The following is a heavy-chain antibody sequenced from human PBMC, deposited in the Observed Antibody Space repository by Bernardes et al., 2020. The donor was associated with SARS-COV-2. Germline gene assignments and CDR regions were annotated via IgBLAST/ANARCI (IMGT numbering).Heavy chain of an antibody. J-gene: IGHJ3*02. Sequence: GGSLRLSCAVSGFTFTAYGMHWVRQAPGKGLEWVAIISFDGSQNHYADSVKDRFTISRDNSKYTLDLQMRSLRPEDTAVYYCAKGMYYRDTSAVTHALDMWGQGTMVTVSS. V-gene: IGHV3-30*18. CDR1: GFTFTAYG. D-gene: IGHD3-22*01. CDR3: AKGMYYRDTSAVTHALDM. CDR2: ISFDGSQN.